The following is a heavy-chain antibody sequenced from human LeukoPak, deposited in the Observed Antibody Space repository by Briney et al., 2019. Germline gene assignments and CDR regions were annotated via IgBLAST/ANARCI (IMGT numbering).Heavy chain of an antibody. CDR3: AKDPRVRGNQDYYGMDV. V-gene: IGHV3-23*01. Sequence: RAGGSLRLSCAASGFTFSSYAMSWVRQAPGKGLEWVSAISGSGGSTYYADSVKGRFTISRDNSKNTLYLQMNSLRAEDTAVYYCAKDPRVRGNQDYYGMDVWGQGTTVTVPS. CDR1: GFTFSSYA. CDR2: ISGSGGST. D-gene: IGHD3-10*01. J-gene: IGHJ6*02.